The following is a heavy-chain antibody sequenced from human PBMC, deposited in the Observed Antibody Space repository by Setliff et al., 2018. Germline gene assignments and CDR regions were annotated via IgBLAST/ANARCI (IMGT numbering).Heavy chain of an antibody. D-gene: IGHD5-18*01. J-gene: IGHJ4*02. CDR2: MYYSGDT. V-gene: IGHV4-4*02. CDR1: GGSISSSNW. CDR3: ARLPPLHTPMALTFDY. Sequence: PSETLSLTCTVSGGSISSSNWWSWVRQPSGKGLEWIGYMYYSGDTNYNPSLKSRVTISVDTSKNQFSLELRSVTAADTAVYYCARLPPLHTPMALTFDYWGQGILVTVSS.